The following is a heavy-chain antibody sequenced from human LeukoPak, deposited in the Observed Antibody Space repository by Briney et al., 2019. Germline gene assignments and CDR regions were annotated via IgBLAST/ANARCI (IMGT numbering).Heavy chain of an antibody. D-gene: IGHD3-16*01. Sequence: PSETLSLTCTVSGGSISGYYWSWIRQPARKGLEWIGRVYTSGSTNYNPSLKSRVTMSIDTSKNQFSLNLSSVTAADTAVYYCAKSPSGRGGYNWFDPWGQGTLVTVSS. J-gene: IGHJ5*02. V-gene: IGHV4-4*07. CDR1: GGSISGYY. CDR3: AKSPSGRGGYNWFDP. CDR2: VYTSGST.